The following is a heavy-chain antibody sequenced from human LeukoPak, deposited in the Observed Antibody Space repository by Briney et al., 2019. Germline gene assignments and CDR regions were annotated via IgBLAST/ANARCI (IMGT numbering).Heavy chain of an antibody. D-gene: IGHD2-2*01. J-gene: IGHJ4*02. CDR1: GGSISSYY. CDR3: ARDRRGTSCYDY. CDR2: IYYSGST. V-gene: IGHV4-59*01. Sequence: SETLSLTCTVSGGSISSYYWSWIRQPPGKGLEWIGYIYYSGSTNYNPSLKSRVTISVDTSKNQFSLKLSSVTAADTAVYYCARDRRGTSCYDYWGQGTLVTVSS.